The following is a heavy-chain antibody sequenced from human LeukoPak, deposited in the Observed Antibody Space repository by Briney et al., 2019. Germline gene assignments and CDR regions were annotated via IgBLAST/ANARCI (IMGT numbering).Heavy chain of an antibody. Sequence: GGSLRLSCAASGFTFSSYGMHWVRQAPGKGLEWVAFIRYDGSNKYYADSVKGRFTISRDNSKNTLYLQMNSLRAEDTAVYYCAKWELPDWYFDLWGRGTLVTVSS. CDR1: GFTFSSYG. CDR2: IRYDGSNK. V-gene: IGHV3-30*02. D-gene: IGHD1-26*01. CDR3: AKWELPDWYFDL. J-gene: IGHJ2*01.